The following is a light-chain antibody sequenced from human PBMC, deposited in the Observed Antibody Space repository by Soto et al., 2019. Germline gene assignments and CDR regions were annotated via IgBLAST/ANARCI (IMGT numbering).Light chain of an antibody. CDR1: QSISRW. J-gene: IGKJ1*01. CDR2: GVS. V-gene: IGKV1-5*01. Sequence: DIQMTQSPFTLSASVGDRVTITCRASQSISRWLAWYQQKPGKAPSLLIYGVSSLQSGVPSRFSGSGSGTEYTLTFSSLQPDDFATYYCQQYNSYSPPTFGQGTKVEIK. CDR3: QQYNSYSPPT.